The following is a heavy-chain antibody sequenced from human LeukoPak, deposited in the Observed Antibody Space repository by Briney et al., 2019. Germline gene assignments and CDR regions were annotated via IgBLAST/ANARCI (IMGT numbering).Heavy chain of an antibody. J-gene: IGHJ6*03. CDR3: ASGPIVVVPAATDYYYYMDV. D-gene: IGHD2-2*01. V-gene: IGHV3-48*03. Sequence: GGSLRLSCAASGFTFSSYEMNWVRQAPGKGLEWVSYISSSGSTIYYADSVKGRFTISRDNAKNSLYLQMNSLRAEDTAVYYCASGPIVVVPAATDYYYYMDVWGKGTTVTISS. CDR1: GFTFSSYE. CDR2: ISSSGSTI.